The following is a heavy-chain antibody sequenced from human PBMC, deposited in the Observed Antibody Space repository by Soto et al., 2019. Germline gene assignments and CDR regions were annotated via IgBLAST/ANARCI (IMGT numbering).Heavy chain of an antibody. J-gene: IGHJ4*02. CDR1: GFTFSSYG. CDR3: ARDRDSSGIFDY. V-gene: IGHV3-33*01. Sequence: GGSLRLSCAASGFTFSSYGMHWVRQAPGKGLEWVAVIWYDGSNKYYADSVKGRFTISRDNSKNTLYLQMNSLRAEDTAVYYCARDRDSSGIFDYLGQGTLVTVSS. D-gene: IGHD6-19*01. CDR2: IWYDGSNK.